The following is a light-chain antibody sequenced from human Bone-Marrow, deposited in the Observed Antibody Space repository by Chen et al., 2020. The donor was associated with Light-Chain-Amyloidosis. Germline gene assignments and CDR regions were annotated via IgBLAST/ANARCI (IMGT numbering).Light chain of an antibody. J-gene: IGLJ1*01. CDR2: AVS. CDR3: SSFTSSSSYV. V-gene: IGLV2-14*01. Sequence: QSALTQHASVSGSPGQSITLSCTGNSGDAGTYNYVSWYQQHPGKAPKVMIYAVSNRPSGVSNRFSGSKSGNTASLTISGLQAEDEADYYCSSFTSSSSYVFGPGTKVTVL. CDR1: SGDAGTYNY.